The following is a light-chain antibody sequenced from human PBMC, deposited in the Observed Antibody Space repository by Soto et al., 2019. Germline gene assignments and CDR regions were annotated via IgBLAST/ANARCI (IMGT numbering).Light chain of an antibody. J-gene: IGKJ1*01. V-gene: IGKV1-5*03. CDR2: KAS. CDR1: QSISSW. Sequence: QSPSTLSACVGDRVTITCRASQSISSWLAWYQQKPGKAPKLLMYKASSLESGVPSRFRGSGSGTEFTLTISSLQPDDFATYYCQQYDSYSWTFGQGTKVDNK. CDR3: QQYDSYSWT.